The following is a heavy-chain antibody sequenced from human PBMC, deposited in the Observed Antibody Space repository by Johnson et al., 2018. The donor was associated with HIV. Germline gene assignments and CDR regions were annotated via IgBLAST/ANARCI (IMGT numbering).Heavy chain of an antibody. CDR2: ISWNSGSI. V-gene: IGHV3-9*01. CDR1: GFTFDDYA. CDR3: AKGIARRTNDAFDI. D-gene: IGHD2/OR15-2a*01. J-gene: IGHJ3*02. Sequence: VQLVESGGGLVQPGGSLRLSCAASGFTFDDYAMHWVRQAPGKGLEWVSGISWNSGSIGYADSVKGRFTISRDNSKNTLYLHMNSLRAEDSAVYYCAKGIARRTNDAFDIWGQGTMVTVSS.